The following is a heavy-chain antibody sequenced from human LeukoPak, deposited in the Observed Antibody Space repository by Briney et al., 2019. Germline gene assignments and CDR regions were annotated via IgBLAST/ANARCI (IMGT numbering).Heavy chain of an antibody. Sequence: GGSLRLSCAASGFTFSSYSMNWVRQAPGKGLEWVSSISSSSSYIYYADSVKGRFTISRDNAKNSLYLQMNSLRAEDTAVYYCARDLHYYDSSGLGWVDYWGQGTLVTVSS. V-gene: IGHV3-21*01. J-gene: IGHJ4*02. CDR3: ARDLHYYDSSGLGWVDY. CDR1: GFTFSSYS. CDR2: ISSSSSYI. D-gene: IGHD3-22*01.